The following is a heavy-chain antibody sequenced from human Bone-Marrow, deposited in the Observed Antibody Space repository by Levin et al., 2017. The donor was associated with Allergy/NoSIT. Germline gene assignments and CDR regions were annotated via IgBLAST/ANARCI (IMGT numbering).Heavy chain of an antibody. CDR3: ARDETFNSWHVGWFDS. D-gene: IGHD2/OR15-2a*01. CDR1: GDSISNTHHY. J-gene: IGHJ5*01. Sequence: QPLSLTCTVSGDSISNTHHYWSWIRQPAGKGLEWIGRMFAGGAATYKRSLRSRVTISIDTSKNQFSLKLTSVTAADTAVYYCARDETFNSWHVGWFDSWGQGTLVTVSS. V-gene: IGHV4-61*02. CDR2: MFAGGAA.